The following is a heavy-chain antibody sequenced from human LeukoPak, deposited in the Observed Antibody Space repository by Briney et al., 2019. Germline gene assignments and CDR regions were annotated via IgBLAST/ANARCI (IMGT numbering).Heavy chain of an antibody. Sequence: GGSLRLSCAASGFTFTNYVMSWVRQPPGKGLEWVSDISGSGGSTNYEDSVKGRFSITRDNSKNMLYLQMNSLRAEDTAVYYCIAGGWSTDAFEMWGQGTTVTVSS. CDR1: GFTFTNYV. V-gene: IGHV3-23*01. CDR2: ISGSGGST. D-gene: IGHD6-19*01. CDR3: IAGGWSTDAFEM. J-gene: IGHJ3*02.